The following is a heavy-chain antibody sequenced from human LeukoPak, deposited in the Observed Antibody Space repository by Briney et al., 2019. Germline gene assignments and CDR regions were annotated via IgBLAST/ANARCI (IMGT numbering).Heavy chain of an antibody. V-gene: IGHV1-69*04. CDR3: AREGAPQGYWYFDL. CDR2: IIPILGIP. Sequence: SVKVSCKASGGTFSNYAISWVRQAPGQGLGWMGRIIPILGIPNYAQKFQGRVTITADKSTSTAYMELSSLRSEDTAVYYCAREGAPQGYWYFDLWGRGTLVTVSS. J-gene: IGHJ2*01. CDR1: GGTFSNYA. D-gene: IGHD4/OR15-4a*01.